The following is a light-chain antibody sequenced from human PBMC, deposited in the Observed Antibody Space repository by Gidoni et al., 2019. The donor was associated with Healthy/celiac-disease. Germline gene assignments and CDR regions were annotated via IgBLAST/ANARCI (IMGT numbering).Light chain of an antibody. CDR2: GKN. CDR1: NLRSYY. CDR3: NSRDSSGNHLGV. V-gene: IGLV3-19*01. Sequence: SSELTQDPAVSVALGQTVRITCQGDNLRSYYARWYQQNPGPAPVLVLYGKNNRPSRIPDRFSGSSSGNTASLTITGAQAEDEADYYCNSRDSSGNHLGVFGGGTKLTVL. J-gene: IGLJ2*01.